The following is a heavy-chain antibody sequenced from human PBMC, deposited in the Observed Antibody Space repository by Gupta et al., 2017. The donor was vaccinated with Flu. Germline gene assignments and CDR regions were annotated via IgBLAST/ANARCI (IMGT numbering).Heavy chain of an antibody. J-gene: IGHJ4*02. CDR3: AREGDFWSGYYGDY. CDR2: INTNTGNP. D-gene: IGHD3-3*01. Sequence: QVQLVQSGSALKKPGASVKVSCKASGYTFTNYGIHWVRRAPGQGLQWMGWINTNTGNPTYAQSFTGHFVYSLDTSVSTAYLQISSLKAEDTAVYYCAREGDFWSGYYGDYWGQGTLVTVSS. V-gene: IGHV7-4-1*02. CDR1: GYTFTNYG.